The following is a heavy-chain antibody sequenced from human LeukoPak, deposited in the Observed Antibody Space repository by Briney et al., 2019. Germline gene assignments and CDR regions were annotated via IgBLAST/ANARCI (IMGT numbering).Heavy chain of an antibody. J-gene: IGHJ3*02. CDR1: GFTFNNYP. Sequence: GGSPRLSCSASGFTFNNYPMHWVRQAPGKGLEHVSVISGNGDNTYYSDSVKGRFTISRDDSKNTLYFQMSSLRPEDTAVYYCIKDSLPKSYSTRRYYAFDIWGQGTMVTVSS. CDR2: ISGNGDNT. V-gene: IGHV3-64*05. CDR3: IKDSLPKSYSTRRYYAFDI. D-gene: IGHD2-2*01.